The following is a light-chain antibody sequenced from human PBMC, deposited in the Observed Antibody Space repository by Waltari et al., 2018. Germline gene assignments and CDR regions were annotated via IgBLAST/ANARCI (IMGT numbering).Light chain of an antibody. V-gene: IGLV1-40*01. CDR3: QSYDSSLSASVV. Sequence: QSVLTQPPSVSGAPGQRVTISCTGSSSNIGAGYDVHWYQQLPGTAPKLLIYGTSTRPSGVPDRFSGSKSGTSASLAITGLQAEDEADYYCQSYDSSLSASVVFGGGTKLTVL. J-gene: IGLJ2*01. CDR2: GTS. CDR1: SSNIGAGYD.